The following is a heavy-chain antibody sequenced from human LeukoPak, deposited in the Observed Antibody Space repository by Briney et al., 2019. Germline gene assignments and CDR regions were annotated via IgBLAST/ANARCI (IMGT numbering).Heavy chain of an antibody. J-gene: IGHJ4*02. D-gene: IGHD5-18*01. CDR3: ARDSPRYGGIDY. Sequence: GASVKVSCKASGYSFTSYYMHWVRQAPGQRLEWMGWINAGNGNTKYSQEFQGRVTITRDTSASTAYMELSSLRSEDMAVYYCARDSPRYGGIDYWGKGTLVTVSS. V-gene: IGHV1-3*03. CDR2: INAGNGNT. CDR1: GYSFTSYY.